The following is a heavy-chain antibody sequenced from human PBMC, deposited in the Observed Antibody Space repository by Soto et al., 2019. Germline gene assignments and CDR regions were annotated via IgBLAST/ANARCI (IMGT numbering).Heavy chain of an antibody. Sequence: ASVKVSFKASGGTFSSYAISWVRQAPGQGLEWMGGIIPIFGTANYAQKFQGRVTITADESTSTAYMELSSLRSEDTAVYYCARDRDILTGYYFDYWGQGTLVTVSS. D-gene: IGHD3-9*01. V-gene: IGHV1-69*13. J-gene: IGHJ4*02. CDR2: IIPIFGTA. CDR3: ARDRDILTGYYFDY. CDR1: GGTFSSYA.